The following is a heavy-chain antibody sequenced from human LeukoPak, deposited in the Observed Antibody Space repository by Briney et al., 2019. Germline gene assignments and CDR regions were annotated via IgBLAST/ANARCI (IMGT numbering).Heavy chain of an antibody. CDR3: AKAPPLAILWFGSDPQVGFRRGYDY. CDR2: INHSGST. J-gene: IGHJ4*02. CDR1: GGSFSGYY. Sequence: NPSETLSLTCAVYGGSFSGYYWSWIRQPPGKGLEWIGEINHSGSTNYNPSLKSRVTISVDTSKNQFSLKLSSVTAADTAVYYCAKAPPLAILWFGSDPQVGFRRGYDYWGQGTLVTVSS. V-gene: IGHV4-34*01. D-gene: IGHD3-10*01.